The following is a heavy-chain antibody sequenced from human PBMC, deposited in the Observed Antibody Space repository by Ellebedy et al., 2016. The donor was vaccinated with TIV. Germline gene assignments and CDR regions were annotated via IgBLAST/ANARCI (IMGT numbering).Heavy chain of an antibody. CDR3: ARLVGTMSPVLSKHFDH. J-gene: IGHJ4*02. V-gene: IGHV1-3*04. D-gene: IGHD1-26*01. CDR2: INTGNGNT. CDR1: GYTFTSYA. Sequence: AASVKVSCKASGYTFTSYAMHWVRQAPGQRLEWMGWINTGNGNTKYSQKFQGRVTITTDTATSTAYMELRSLRSDDTAVYYCARLVGTMSPVLSKHFDHWGQGTLVTVSS.